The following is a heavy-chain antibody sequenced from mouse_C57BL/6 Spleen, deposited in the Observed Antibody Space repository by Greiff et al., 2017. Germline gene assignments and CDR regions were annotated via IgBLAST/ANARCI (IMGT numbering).Heavy chain of an antibody. J-gene: IGHJ3*01. CDR1: GYTFTSYW. Sequence: VQLQQPGAELVKPGASVKLSCKASGYTFTSYWMHWVKQRPGQGLEWIGMIHPNSGSTNYNEKFKSKATLTVDKSSSTAYMQLSSLTSEDSAVXDCARGVYYYYDGAYWGQGTLVTVSA. CDR3: ARGVYYYYDGAY. CDR2: IHPNSGST. D-gene: IGHD2-4*01. V-gene: IGHV1-64*01.